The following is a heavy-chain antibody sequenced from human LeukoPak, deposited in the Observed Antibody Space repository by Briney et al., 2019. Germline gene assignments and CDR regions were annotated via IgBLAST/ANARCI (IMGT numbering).Heavy chain of an antibody. CDR2: IYYSGST. V-gene: IGHV4-59*01. J-gene: IGHJ5*02. CDR3: ARDSGKYNWNDGNWFDP. Sequence: SETLSLTCTVSGDSISSYYWSWIRQPPGKGLEWIGYIYYSGSTNYNPSLRSRVTISVDTSKNQFSLKLSSVTAADTAVYYCARDSGKYNWNDGNWFDPWGQGTLVTVSS. CDR1: GDSISSYY. D-gene: IGHD1-1*01.